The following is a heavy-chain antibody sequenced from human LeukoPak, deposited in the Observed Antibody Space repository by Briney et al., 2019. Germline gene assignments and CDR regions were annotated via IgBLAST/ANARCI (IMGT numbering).Heavy chain of an antibody. D-gene: IGHD1/OR15-1a*01. CDR3: ARNNDMDV. Sequence: GSSLRPSCAASGFILSNHWMTWVRQAPGKGPEWVANMNKDGSEKYYVDSVKGRFTISRDTAKNSLYLQMNNLRAEDTALYYCARNNDMDVWGQGTTVIVSS. CDR2: MNKDGSEK. CDR1: GFILSNHW. J-gene: IGHJ6*02. V-gene: IGHV3-7*03.